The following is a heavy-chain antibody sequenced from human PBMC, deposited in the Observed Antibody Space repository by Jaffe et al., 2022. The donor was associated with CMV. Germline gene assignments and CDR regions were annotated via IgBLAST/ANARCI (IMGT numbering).Heavy chain of an antibody. CDR1: GFTVSSNY. CDR3: ARDPRYYYDSNPGGLD. J-gene: IGHJ4*02. D-gene: IGHD3-22*01. CDR2: IYSGGST. V-gene: IGHV3-66*01. Sequence: VQVVESGGGLVQPGGSLRLSCAASGFTVSSNYMSWVRQAPGKGLEWVSVIYSGGSTYYADSVKGRFTISRDNSKNTLYLQMNSLRAEDTAVYYCARDPRYYYDSNPGGLDWGQGTLVTVSS.